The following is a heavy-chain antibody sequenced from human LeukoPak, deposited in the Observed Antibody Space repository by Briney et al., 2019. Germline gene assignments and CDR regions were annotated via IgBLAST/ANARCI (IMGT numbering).Heavy chain of an antibody. CDR2: INPNSGGT. V-gene: IGHV1-2*02. D-gene: IGHD6-13*01. J-gene: IGHJ3*02. CDR1: GYTFTGYY. CDR3: ARDRSCSWYAFDI. Sequence: ASVKVSCKASGYTFTGYYMHWVRQAPGQGLEWMGWINPNSGGTNYAQKFQGRVTMTRDTSISTAYMELSRLRSDDTAVYYCARDRSCSWYAFDIWGQGTMVTVSS.